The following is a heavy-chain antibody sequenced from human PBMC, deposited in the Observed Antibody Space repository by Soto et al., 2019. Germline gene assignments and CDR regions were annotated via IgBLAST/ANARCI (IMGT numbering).Heavy chain of an antibody. J-gene: IGHJ6*02. CDR2: IKQDGSEK. D-gene: IGHD3-10*01. CDR3: AKDGFSPYGMDV. Sequence: PGGSLSLSCAASGFTFSNAWMSWVRQAPGKGLEWVANIKQDGSEKYYVDSVKGRFTISRDNAKNSLYLQMNSLRAEDTAVYYCAKDGFSPYGMDVWGQGTTVTVSS. CDR1: GFTFSNAW. V-gene: IGHV3-7*05.